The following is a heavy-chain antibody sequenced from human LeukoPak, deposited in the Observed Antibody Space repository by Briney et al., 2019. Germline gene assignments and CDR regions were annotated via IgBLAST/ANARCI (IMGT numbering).Heavy chain of an antibody. CDR2: IGTSGDIT. V-gene: IGHV3-23*01. CDR1: GFTFSRNS. CDR3: AKDPHPLHCDDECGGY. D-gene: IGHD2-21*01. J-gene: IGHJ4*02. Sequence: PGGSLRLSCAASGFTFSRNSMNWVRQAPGKGLEWVSVIGTSGDITYYADSVKGRFTISRDNSKNTLYLQVNSLRAEDTAVYYCAKDPHPLHCDDECGGYWGQGALVIVSS.